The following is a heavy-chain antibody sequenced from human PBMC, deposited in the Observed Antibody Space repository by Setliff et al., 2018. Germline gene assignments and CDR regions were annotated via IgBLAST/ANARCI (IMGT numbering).Heavy chain of an antibody. D-gene: IGHD1-1*01. CDR2: INPKGGT. J-gene: IGHJ4*02. Sequence: SETLSLTCGVSGGSLSNSFWTWVRQSPGKGLEWIGEINPKGGTTYNPSLKSRITISVDTSMNQFSLRLSSVTAADTAVYYCARIITTKASAADFDYWGQGTLVTVSS. V-gene: IGHV4-34*01. CDR1: GGSLSNSF. CDR3: ARIITTKASAADFDY.